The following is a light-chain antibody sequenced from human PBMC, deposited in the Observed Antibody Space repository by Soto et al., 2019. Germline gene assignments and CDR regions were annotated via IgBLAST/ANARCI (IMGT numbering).Light chain of an antibody. V-gene: IGLV1-44*01. J-gene: IGLJ1*01. CDR1: SSNIGSNT. Sequence: QSVLTQPPSASRTPGQTVTISCSGSSSNIGSNTVNWYQQLPGTAPKLLIYSNNQRPSGVPDRFSGSKSGTSASLAISGLQSEDEADYYCAAWDDSLNGYVFGTGTKVTVL. CDR2: SNN. CDR3: AAWDDSLNGYV.